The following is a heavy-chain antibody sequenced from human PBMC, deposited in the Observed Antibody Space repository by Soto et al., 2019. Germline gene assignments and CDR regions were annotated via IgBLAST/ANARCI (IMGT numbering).Heavy chain of an antibody. CDR3: EKGHDSTYWEGY. D-gene: IGHD2-8*02. V-gene: IGHV3-23*01. J-gene: IGHJ4*02. CDR2: ISANGGST. CDR1: GFTFSSHV. Sequence: EVQVLESGGGLVQPGGSLRLSCVGSGFTFSSHVMTCVRKAPGKVLEWVSSISANGGSTYYAESVMGRFTIFRDNSRHTLAQQIRSLRAEDPAVYYGEKGHDSTYWEGYWGQGTLVTVSS.